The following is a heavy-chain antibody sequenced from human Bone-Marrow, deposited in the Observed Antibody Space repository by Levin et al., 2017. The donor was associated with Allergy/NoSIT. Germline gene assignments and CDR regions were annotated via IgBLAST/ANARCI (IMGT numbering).Heavy chain of an antibody. Sequence: SETLSLTCTVSDASIGSSPYFWGWIRQPPGKGLEWIGSIPDSGSPYYSLSLKSRVTISKDTSKNQLSLRLTSVTAADTALYYCARGTRTGTKRIDYWGQGTLVTVSS. CDR1: DASIGSSPYF. D-gene: IGHD1-1*01. CDR3: ARGTRTGTKRIDY. V-gene: IGHV4-39*07. CDR2: IPDSGSP. J-gene: IGHJ4*02.